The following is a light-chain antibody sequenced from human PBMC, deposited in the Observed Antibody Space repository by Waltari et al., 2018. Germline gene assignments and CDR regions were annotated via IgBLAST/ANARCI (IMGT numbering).Light chain of an antibody. CDR1: QSVVTW. CDR2: MAS. V-gene: IGKV1-5*03. Sequence: DIQMTQSPSTLSASVGDRVTISCRASQSVVTWLAWYQQKPVKAPKLLIYMASSLDSGVPSRFSGSGSGTDFTLTISSLQPDDFATYSCQQYSSFSTFGQGTKV. CDR3: QQYSSFST. J-gene: IGKJ2*01.